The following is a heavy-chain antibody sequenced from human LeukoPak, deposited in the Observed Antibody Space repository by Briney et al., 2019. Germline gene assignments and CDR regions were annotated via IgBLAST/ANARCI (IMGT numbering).Heavy chain of an antibody. D-gene: IGHD3-22*01. CDR2: ISYDGSNK. Sequence: GRSLRLSCAASGFTFSSYAMHWVRQAPGKGLEGVADISYDGSNKYYADSVKGRFTISRDNSKNTLYLQMNSLRAEDTAVYYCARDLANYYDSSGSFDYWGQGTLVTVSS. CDR3: ARDLANYYDSSGSFDY. CDR1: GFTFSSYA. J-gene: IGHJ4*02. V-gene: IGHV3-30*04.